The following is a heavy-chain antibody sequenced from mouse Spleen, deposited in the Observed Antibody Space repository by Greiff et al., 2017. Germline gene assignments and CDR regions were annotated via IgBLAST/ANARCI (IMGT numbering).Heavy chain of an antibody. J-gene: IGHJ2*01. CDR2: ISSGGGNT. CDR1: GFSFTSYT. Sequence: EVKLVESGGGLVKPGGSLKLSCAASGFSFTSYTMCWVRQTPAKRLEWVGTISSGGGNTYYPDRVKGRFTISRDNARNTSYLQMSSLRSEDTAMFYCARHGSDYGDYGFDHWGPGTPLPVSS. D-gene: IGHD2-13*01. V-gene: IGHV5-9*04. CDR3: ARHGSDYGDYGFDH.